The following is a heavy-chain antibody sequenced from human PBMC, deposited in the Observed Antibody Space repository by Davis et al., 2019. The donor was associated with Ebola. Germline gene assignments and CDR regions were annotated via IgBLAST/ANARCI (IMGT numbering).Heavy chain of an antibody. Sequence: MPSETLSLTCTVSGGSISSGDYYWSWIRQPPGKGLEWIGYIYYSGSTYYNPSLKSRVTISVDTSKNQFSLKLSSVTAADTAVYYCARGPGLITMIPVGAFDIWGQGTMVTVSS. CDR1: GGSISSGDYY. CDR2: IYYSGST. V-gene: IGHV4-30-4*01. D-gene: IGHD3-22*01. CDR3: ARGPGLITMIPVGAFDI. J-gene: IGHJ3*02.